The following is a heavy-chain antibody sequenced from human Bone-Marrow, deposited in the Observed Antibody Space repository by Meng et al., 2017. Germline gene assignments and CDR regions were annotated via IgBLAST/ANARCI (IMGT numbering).Heavy chain of an antibody. V-gene: IGHV3-23*04. D-gene: IGHD1-26*01. CDR1: GFPLRSYA. Sequence: VQLVESGGGLVKPGGSLRLSCAASGFPLRSYAMTWVRQAPGKGLEWVSAISDSGGSTYYADSVKGRLTISRDNSKNMLYLQMNSLRAEDTAVYYCAKGDYSGKYFFDYWGQGTLVTVSS. J-gene: IGHJ4*02. CDR2: ISDSGGST. CDR3: AKGDYSGKYFFDY.